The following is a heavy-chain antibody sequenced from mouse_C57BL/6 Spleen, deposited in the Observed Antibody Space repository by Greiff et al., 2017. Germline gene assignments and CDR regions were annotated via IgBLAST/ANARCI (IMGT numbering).Heavy chain of an antibody. CDR2: INPNNGGT. J-gene: IGHJ3*01. D-gene: IGHD3-2*02. CDR1: GYTFTDYN. CDR3: ARARQLRKRGAFAY. V-gene: IGHV1-18*01. Sequence: EVKLQQSGPELVKPGASVKIPCKASGYTFTDYNMDWVKQSHGKSLEWIGDINPNNGGTIYNQKFKGKATLTVDKSSSTAYMELRSLTSEDTAVYYCARARQLRKRGAFAYWGQGTLVTVSA.